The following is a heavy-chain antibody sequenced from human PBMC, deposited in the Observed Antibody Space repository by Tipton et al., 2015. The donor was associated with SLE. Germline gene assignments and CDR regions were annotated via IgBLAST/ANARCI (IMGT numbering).Heavy chain of an antibody. CDR2: IFFNGNT. CDR1: GGSVSTSRYY. CDR3: AREGGYRPYSFDY. V-gene: IGHV4-39*07. Sequence: LRLSCSVSGGSVSTSRYYWGWIRQPPGQGLEWIGNIFFNGNTYYTPSLKSRATISIDMSRNQFSLRLNFVTAADTAVYYCAREGGYRPYSFDYWGQGTLVTVSS. D-gene: IGHD5-12*01. J-gene: IGHJ4*02.